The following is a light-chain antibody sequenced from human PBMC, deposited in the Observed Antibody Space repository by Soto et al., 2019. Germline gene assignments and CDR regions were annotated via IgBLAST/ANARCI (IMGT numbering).Light chain of an antibody. CDR2: GAS. CDR3: QRYVSSLTP. V-gene: IGKV3-20*01. Sequence: EIVVATSPGSLSLTPGERATLSCGASPTVTRNYLAWYQPTPVQAPRLLSFGASIMVTGIPDRFSGSGWGTDFTLTISIRQPEDVAVYYCQRYVSSLTPFGQGTKVDIK. J-gene: IGKJ1*01. CDR1: PTVTRNY.